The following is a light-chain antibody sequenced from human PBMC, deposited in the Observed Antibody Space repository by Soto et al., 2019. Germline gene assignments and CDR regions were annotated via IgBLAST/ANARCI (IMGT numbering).Light chain of an antibody. CDR2: DAF. Sequence: EVVLTKSPGTLSLSPGESATLSCRASRSLDSGQLAWYQQKVGRAPRLLIHDAFIRATGIPDRFSGSGSGTDFTLTIARLEPEDFAVYYCQQYGGSPRTFGQGTRLEI. V-gene: IGKV3-20*01. CDR3: QQYGGSPRT. CDR1: RSLDSGQ. J-gene: IGKJ5*01.